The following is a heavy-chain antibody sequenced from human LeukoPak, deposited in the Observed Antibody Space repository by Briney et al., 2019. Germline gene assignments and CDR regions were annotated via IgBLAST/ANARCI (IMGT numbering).Heavy chain of an antibody. CDR3: ARDFSSGSYYGDYYFDY. Sequence: KSGGSLRLSCAASGFTFSSYEMNWVRQAPGKGLEWVSSITDSSSSMYYADSVKGRFTISRDNAKNSLYLQMNSLRAEDTAVYYCARDFSSGSYYGDYYFDYWGQGTLVTVSS. J-gene: IGHJ4*02. D-gene: IGHD1-26*01. CDR2: ITDSSSSM. V-gene: IGHV3-21*01. CDR1: GFTFSSYE.